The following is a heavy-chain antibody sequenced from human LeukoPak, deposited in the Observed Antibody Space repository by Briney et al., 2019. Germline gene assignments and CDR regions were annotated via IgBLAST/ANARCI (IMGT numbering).Heavy chain of an antibody. V-gene: IGHV3-7*03. CDR2: IKENGSEK. Sequence: GGSLRLSCAASGFTFSSYWMSWVRQAPGKGLGWGAKIKENGSEKYYVAPVKGRFTISRDNAKNSLYLQMNSLRAEDTAMYYCARDQGGRRHWLTARARSYYFDYWGQGTLVTVSS. CDR3: ARDQGGRRHWLTARARSYYFDY. J-gene: IGHJ4*02. CDR1: GFTFSSYW. D-gene: IGHD3-9*01.